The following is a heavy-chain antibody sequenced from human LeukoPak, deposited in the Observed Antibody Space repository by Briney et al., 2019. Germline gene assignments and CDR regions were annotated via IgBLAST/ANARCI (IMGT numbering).Heavy chain of an antibody. CDR1: GGSISSYY. CDR3: ARVFGRDYGDFRFDY. V-gene: IGHV4-59*01. CDR2: IYYSGST. D-gene: IGHD4-17*01. Sequence: PSETLSLTCTVSGGSISSYYWSWIRQPPGKGLEWIGYIYYSGSTNYNPSLKSRVTISVDTSKNQFSLKLSSVTAADTAVYYCARVFGRDYGDFRFDYWGQGTLVTVFS. J-gene: IGHJ4*02.